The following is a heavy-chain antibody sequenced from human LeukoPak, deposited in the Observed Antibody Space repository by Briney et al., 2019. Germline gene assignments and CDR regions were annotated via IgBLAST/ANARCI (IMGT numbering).Heavy chain of an antibody. D-gene: IGHD3-22*01. Sequence: NPSETLPLTCTVSGVSISSGDYYWSWIRQPPGKGLEWIGYIYYSGSTNYNPSLKSRVTISVDTSKNQFSLKLSSVTAADTAVYYCARGNPSPYYYDSSGSYFDYWGQGTLVTVSS. CDR2: IYYSGST. J-gene: IGHJ4*02. CDR1: GVSISSGDYY. CDR3: ARGNPSPYYYDSSGSYFDY. V-gene: IGHV4-30-4*01.